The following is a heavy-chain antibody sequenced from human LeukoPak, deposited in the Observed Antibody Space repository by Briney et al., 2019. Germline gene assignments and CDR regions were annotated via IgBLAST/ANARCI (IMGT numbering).Heavy chain of an antibody. D-gene: IGHD6-13*01. CDR1: GGTFSSYA. CDR3: PRSGSPTSTPFHY. CDR2: SSAYNGNT. V-gene: IGHV1-18*01. J-gene: IGHJ4*02. Sequence: ASVKVSCKASGGTFSSYAISWVRQAPGQGLEWMGWSSAYNGNTHYAQNLQGRVTMTTDTPTSTAYLQLRSLRSDDTAVYYCPRSGSPTSTPFHYWPQGTLLTVSS.